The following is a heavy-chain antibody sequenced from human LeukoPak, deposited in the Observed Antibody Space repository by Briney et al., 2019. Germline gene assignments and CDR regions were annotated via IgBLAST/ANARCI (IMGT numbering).Heavy chain of an antibody. CDR1: GGSISSYY. Sequence: SETLSLTCTVSGGSISSYYWSWIRQPPGKGLEWIGYIYYSGSTNYNPSLKSRVTISVDTSKKQFSLKLSSVTAADTAVYYCARDRAYWYFDLWGRGTLVTVSS. D-gene: IGHD3-10*01. CDR2: IYYSGST. V-gene: IGHV4-59*12. CDR3: ARDRAYWYFDL. J-gene: IGHJ2*01.